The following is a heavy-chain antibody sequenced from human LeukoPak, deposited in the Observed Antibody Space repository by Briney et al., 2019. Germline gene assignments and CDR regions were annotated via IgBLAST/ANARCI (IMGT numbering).Heavy chain of an antibody. CDR3: ARSQSGVFDV. Sequence: GGSLRLSCVVSGFTFTNYWMQWVRHVPGKGLVWVARMNSDGTSIIHADSVKGRFTISRDNAENTLYLQMNSLRPEDTALYYCARSQSGVFDVWGQGTMVIVSS. CDR2: MNSDGTSI. D-gene: IGHD2-15*01. V-gene: IGHV3-74*01. J-gene: IGHJ3*01. CDR1: GFTFTNYW.